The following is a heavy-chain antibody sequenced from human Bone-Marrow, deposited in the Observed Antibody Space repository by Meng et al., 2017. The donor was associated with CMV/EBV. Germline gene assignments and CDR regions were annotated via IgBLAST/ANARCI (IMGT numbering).Heavy chain of an antibody. J-gene: IGHJ4*02. CDR2: ISYDGSNQ. CDR1: GFTFSSYG. D-gene: IGHD2-2*01. CDR3: AKGARSYSSSCES. V-gene: IGHV3-30*19. Sequence: GESLKISCAASGFTFSSYGMHWVRQAPGKGLEWVAVISYDGSNQYYADSVEGRFTISRDNSKNTLFVQMNSLRTEDTAVYYCAKGARSYSSSCESWGQGTLVTVSS.